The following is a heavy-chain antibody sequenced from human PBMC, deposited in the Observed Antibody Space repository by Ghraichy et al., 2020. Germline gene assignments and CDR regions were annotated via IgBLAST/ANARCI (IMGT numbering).Heavy chain of an antibody. J-gene: IGHJ4*02. D-gene: IGHD3-16*01. CDR1: GFTFSTYI. CDR2: ISSDGAYK. CDR3: ARDPVEAGGCFDY. Sequence: GGSLRLSCATSGFTFSTYILHWVRQAPGKGLEWVAFISSDGAYKYYAASVTGRFTISRDKSKSTLFLHMNNVTSEDTAIYYCARDPVEAGGCFDYWGRGALVTVSS. V-gene: IGHV3-30*04.